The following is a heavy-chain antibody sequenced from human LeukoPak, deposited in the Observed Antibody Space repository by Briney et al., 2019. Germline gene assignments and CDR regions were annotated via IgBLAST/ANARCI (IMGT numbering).Heavy chain of an antibody. V-gene: IGHV4-34*01. CDR2: INHSGST. CDR3: ARGGIQLLRY. CDR1: GGSISSHY. Sequence: PSETLSLTCTVSGGSISSHYWSWIRQPPGKGLEWIGEINHSGSTNYNPSLKSRVTISVDTSKNQFSLKLSSVTAADTAVYYCARGGIQLLRYWGQGTLVTVSS. D-gene: IGHD5-18*01. J-gene: IGHJ4*02.